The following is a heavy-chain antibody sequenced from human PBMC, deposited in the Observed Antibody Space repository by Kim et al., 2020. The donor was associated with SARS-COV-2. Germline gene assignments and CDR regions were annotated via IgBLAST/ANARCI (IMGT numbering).Heavy chain of an antibody. V-gene: IGHV3-48*02. D-gene: IGHD2-2*01. CDR1: GFTFSSYS. CDR3: ARDTIEPSIVVVPAAIRGVYDY. J-gene: IGHJ4*02. Sequence: GGSLRLSCAASGFTFSSYSMNWVRQAPGKGLEWVSYISSSSSTIYYADSVKGRFTISRDNAKNSLYLQMNSLRDEDTAVYYCARDTIEPSIVVVPAAIRGVYDYWGQGTLVTVSS. CDR2: ISSSSSTI.